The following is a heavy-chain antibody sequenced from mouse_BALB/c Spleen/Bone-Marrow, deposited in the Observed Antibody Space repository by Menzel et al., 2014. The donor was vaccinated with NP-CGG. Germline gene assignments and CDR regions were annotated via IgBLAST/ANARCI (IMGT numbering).Heavy chain of an antibody. CDR1: GFTFSSYT. J-gene: IGHJ4*01. CDR3: TRDLYDGYSYYAMDY. V-gene: IGHV5-6-4*01. Sequence: EVKLVESGGGLVKPGGSLKLSCAASGFTFSSYTMSWVRQTPEKRMEWVATISSGGSYTYYPESVKGRFTISRDNDKNTLYLQMSSLKSEDTAMYYCTRDLYDGYSYYAMDYWGQGTSVTVSS. D-gene: IGHD2-3*01. CDR2: ISSGGSYT.